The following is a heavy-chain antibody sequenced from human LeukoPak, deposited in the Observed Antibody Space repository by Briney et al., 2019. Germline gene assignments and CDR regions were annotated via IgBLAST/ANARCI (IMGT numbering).Heavy chain of an antibody. CDR1: GGSISSYY. J-gene: IGHJ6*02. V-gene: IGHV4-59*01. D-gene: IGHD3-10*01. CDR2: IYYSGST. CDR3: ARDRMVYGSGSYYYYGMDV. Sequence: SETLSLTCTVVSGGSISSYYWSWIRRPPGKGLEWIGYIYYSGSTNYNPSLKSRVTISVDTSKNQFSLKLSSVTAADTAVYYCARDRMVYGSGSYYYYGMDVWGQGTTVTVSS.